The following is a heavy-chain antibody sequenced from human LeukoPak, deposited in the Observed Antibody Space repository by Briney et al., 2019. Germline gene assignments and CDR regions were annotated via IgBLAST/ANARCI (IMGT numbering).Heavy chain of an antibody. V-gene: IGHV3-21*01. D-gene: IGHD1/OR15-1a*01. Sequence: VGSLRLSRVPSVYSPREYTLNWVRPAPGRGGEWVAPISRSSSYIYFANSVRGRFTISRDNAKNSLYLQMKSLRAEDTAVYYCAKDSPSRTATTEVPVDYWGQGTLVTVSS. CDR3: AKDSPSRTATTEVPVDY. CDR2: ISRSSSYI. J-gene: IGHJ4*02. CDR1: VYSPREYT.